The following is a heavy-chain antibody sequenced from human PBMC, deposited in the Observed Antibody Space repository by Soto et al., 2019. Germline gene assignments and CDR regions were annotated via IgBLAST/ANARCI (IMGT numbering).Heavy chain of an antibody. V-gene: IGHV4-31*03. CDR2: IYYSGST. J-gene: IGHJ2*01. CDR3: ARVYDYRDYGNWYFDL. CDR1: GGSISSGGYY. Sequence: QVQLQESGPGLVKPSQTLSLTCTVSGGSISSGGYYWSWIRQHPGKGLEWIRYIYYSGSTDYNPSLKSRVTLSVDTSKNGSSLKLSSVTAAETAVYSGARVYDYRDYGNWYFDLWGRGPLVTASS. D-gene: IGHD4-17*01.